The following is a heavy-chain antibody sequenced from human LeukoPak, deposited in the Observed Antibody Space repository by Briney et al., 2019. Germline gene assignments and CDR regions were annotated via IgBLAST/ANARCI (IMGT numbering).Heavy chain of an antibody. CDR3: ARTVVVPAAIVGAFDYYYGMDV. V-gene: IGHV3-7*01. D-gene: IGHD2-2*01. CDR1: GFTFSSYW. CDR2: IKQDGSEK. Sequence: GGSLRHSCAASGFTFSSYWMSWVRQAPGKGLEWVANIKQDGSEKYYVDSVKGRFTISRDNAKNSLYLQMNSLRAEDTAVYYCARTVVVPAAIVGAFDYYYGMDVWGQGTTVTVSS. J-gene: IGHJ6*02.